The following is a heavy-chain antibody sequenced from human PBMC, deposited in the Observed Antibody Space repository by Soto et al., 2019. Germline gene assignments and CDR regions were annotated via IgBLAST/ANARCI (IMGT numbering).Heavy chain of an antibody. CDR3: AREKPTYGDYLGREDY. D-gene: IGHD4-17*01. CDR1: GYTFTSYG. V-gene: IGHV1-18*01. CDR2: ISAYNGNT. J-gene: IGHJ4*02. Sequence: ASVKVSCKASGYTFTSYGISWVRQAPGQGLEWMGWISAYNGNTNYAQKLQGRVTMTTDTSTSTAYMELRSLRPDDTAVYYCAREKPTYGDYLGREDYWGQGTLVTVSS.